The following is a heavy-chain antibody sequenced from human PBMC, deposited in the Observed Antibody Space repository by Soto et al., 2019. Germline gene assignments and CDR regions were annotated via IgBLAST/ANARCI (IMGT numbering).Heavy chain of an antibody. D-gene: IGHD1-1*01. V-gene: IGHV4-59*01. CDR3: ARGIQPPTLSPWDV. J-gene: IGHJ6*01. Sequence: SETLSRTCHVSGVHIDQYYWTWSRKSTGRGMEWIGYILHRGGTNYTPSLKSRVTISADVSESLVSLTMTSVTDADTAQYYCARGIQPPTLSPWDVWGPGTSVTVSS. CDR2: ILHRGGT. CDR1: GVHIDQYY.